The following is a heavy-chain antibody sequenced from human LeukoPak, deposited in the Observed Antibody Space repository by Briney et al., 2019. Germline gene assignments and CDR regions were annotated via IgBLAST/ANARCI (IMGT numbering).Heavy chain of an antibody. CDR2: IYSGGST. CDR1: GFTVSSNY. CDR3: ARWEDYDSKFDY. Sequence: GGSLRLSCAASGFTVSSNYMSWVRQAPGKGLEWVSVIYSGGSTYYADSVKGRFTISRDNSKNTLYLQMNSLRVEDTAVYYCARWEDYDSKFDYWGQGTLVTVSS. V-gene: IGHV3-66*01. J-gene: IGHJ4*02. D-gene: IGHD3-22*01.